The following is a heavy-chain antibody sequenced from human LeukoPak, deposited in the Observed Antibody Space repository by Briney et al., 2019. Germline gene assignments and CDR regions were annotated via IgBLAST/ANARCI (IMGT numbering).Heavy chain of an antibody. CDR1: GYRFTSYW. CDR2: IYPGDSDT. D-gene: IGHD3-22*01. Sequence: GEALKISCKSSGYRFTSYWIGWVRQVSRKGLEWMGIIYPGDSDTRYSLSFPGQVTISADKSISTAYLQWSSLKASDTAMYYCARLVGSYDSSGYYPLSWFDPWGQGTLVTVSS. V-gene: IGHV5-51*01. J-gene: IGHJ5*02. CDR3: ARLVGSYDSSGYYPLSWFDP.